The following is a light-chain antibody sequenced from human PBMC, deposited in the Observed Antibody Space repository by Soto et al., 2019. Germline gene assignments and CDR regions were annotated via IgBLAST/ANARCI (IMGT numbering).Light chain of an antibody. CDR3: QQYNNWPGT. Sequence: EIVMTQSPATLSVSPGERATLSCRASQSVSSNLAWYQQKPGQAPRLLIYGASTRATGIPARYSGSGSGTEFTLTISSLPSEDSAVYYCQQYNNWPGTFGQGTTVEIK. CDR1: QSVSSN. CDR2: GAS. V-gene: IGKV3-15*01. J-gene: IGKJ1*01.